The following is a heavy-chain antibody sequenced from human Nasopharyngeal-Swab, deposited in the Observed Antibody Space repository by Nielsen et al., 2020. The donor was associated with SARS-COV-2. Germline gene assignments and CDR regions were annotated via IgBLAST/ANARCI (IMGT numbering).Heavy chain of an antibody. CDR3: ARARTEYGDYADYFDY. Sequence: GESLKISCAASGFTFSSYWMSWVRQAPGKGLEWVANIKQDGSEKYYVGSVKGRFTISRDNAKNSLYLQMNSLRAEDTAVYYCARARTEYGDYADYFDYWGQGTLVAVSS. CDR1: GFTFSSYW. D-gene: IGHD4-17*01. V-gene: IGHV3-7*05. J-gene: IGHJ4*02. CDR2: IKQDGSEK.